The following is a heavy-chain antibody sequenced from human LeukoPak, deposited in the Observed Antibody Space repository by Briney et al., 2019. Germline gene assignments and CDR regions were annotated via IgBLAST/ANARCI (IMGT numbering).Heavy chain of an antibody. J-gene: IGHJ4*02. D-gene: IGHD3-10*01. V-gene: IGHV3-23*01. CDR1: GFPFSNYA. CDR3: ARELAGHYYGSGSSFDY. Sequence: PGGSLRLSCAASGFPFSNYALSWVRQAPGKGLEWVSVISGSDTSTFYADSVKGRFTISRDNAKNSLYLQMNSLRAEDTAVYYCARELAGHYYGSGSSFDYWGQGTLVTVSS. CDR2: ISGSDTST.